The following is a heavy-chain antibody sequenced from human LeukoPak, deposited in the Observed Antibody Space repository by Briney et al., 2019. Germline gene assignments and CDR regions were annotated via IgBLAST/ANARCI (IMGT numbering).Heavy chain of an antibody. CDR3: ARGTVLYYDSSGYYHDLDY. J-gene: IGHJ4*02. CDR2: INPNSGRT. D-gene: IGHD3-22*01. CDR1: GYTFTGYY. Sequence: ASVKVSCKASGYTFTGYYVHWVRQAPGQGLEWMGWINPNSGRTDYPQRFQGRVTMTRDTSISTVYMELSRLRSDDTAVYYCARGTVLYYDSSGYYHDLDYWGQGTLVTVSS. V-gene: IGHV1-2*02.